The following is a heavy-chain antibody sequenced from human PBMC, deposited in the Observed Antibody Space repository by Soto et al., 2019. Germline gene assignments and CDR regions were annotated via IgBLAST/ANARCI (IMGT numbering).Heavy chain of an antibody. Sequence: KVSCKASGYRFVDYYIHWVRQAPGQGLEWMGIINPRGGDSRYAQKFQGRVTVTMDTSTSTVYMDLRSLTSEDTAVYYCARVHCGGDCRPGEWFYYYGMDVWGQGTTVTVSS. D-gene: IGHD2-21*02. CDR3: ARVHCGGDCRPGEWFYYYGMDV. CDR1: GYRFVDYY. V-gene: IGHV1-46*01. CDR2: INPRGGDS. J-gene: IGHJ6*02.